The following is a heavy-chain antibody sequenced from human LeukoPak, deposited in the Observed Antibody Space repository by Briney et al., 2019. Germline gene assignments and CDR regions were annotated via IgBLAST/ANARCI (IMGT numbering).Heavy chain of an antibody. V-gene: IGHV4-34*01. D-gene: IGHD3-9*01. CDR1: GGSFSGYY. Sequence: PSETLSLTCAVYGGSFSGYYWSWIRQPPGKGLEWIGEINHSGSTNYNPSLKSRVTISVDTSKNQFSLKLSSVTAADTAVYYCARHRFTYYDILTGYYDYYGMDVWGQGTTVTVSS. CDR2: INHSGST. J-gene: IGHJ6*02. CDR3: ARHRFTYYDILTGYYDYYGMDV.